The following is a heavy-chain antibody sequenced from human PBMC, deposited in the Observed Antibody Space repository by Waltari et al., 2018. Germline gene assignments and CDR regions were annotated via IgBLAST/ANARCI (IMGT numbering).Heavy chain of an antibody. D-gene: IGHD3-3*01. CDR2: INPNGGDT. V-gene: IGHV1-2*06. Sequence: QVQLVQSGAEVKKPGASVKVSCKASGFTFIDYFLHWVRQAPGQGLEWMGRINPNGGDTKFAQKFQGRVTMTRDTSISTAYMELSGLRLDDTAVYYCARDWRVATNQANWFDPWGQGTLVTVSS. J-gene: IGHJ5*02. CDR1: GFTFIDYF. CDR3: ARDWRVATNQANWFDP.